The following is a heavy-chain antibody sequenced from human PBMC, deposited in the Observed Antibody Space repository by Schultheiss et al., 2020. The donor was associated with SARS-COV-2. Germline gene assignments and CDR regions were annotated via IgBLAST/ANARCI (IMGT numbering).Heavy chain of an antibody. V-gene: IGHV3-74*01. CDR2: ISWNSGNI. Sequence: GGSLRLSCAASGFTFSSYWMHWVRQAPGKGLEWVSGISWNSGNIGYADSVKGRFTISRDNSKNTLYLQMNSLRAEDTAVYYCARDLRIYGDYWDNYYYYGMDVWGQGTTVTVSS. CDR3: ARDLRIYGDYWDNYYYYGMDV. D-gene: IGHD4-17*01. CDR1: GFTFSSYW. J-gene: IGHJ6*02.